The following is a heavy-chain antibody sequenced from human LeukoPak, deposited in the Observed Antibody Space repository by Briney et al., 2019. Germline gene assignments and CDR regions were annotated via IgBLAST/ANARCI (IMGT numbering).Heavy chain of an antibody. V-gene: IGHV3-30*18. CDR1: GFTFSSYE. CDR2: ISDDGRNK. J-gene: IGHJ4*02. Sequence: PGGSLRLSCAASGFTFSSYEMNWVRQAPGKGLEWVGVISDDGRNKKYADSVKGRFTISRDNSKDTLYLQMNSLRDEDTAVYYCAKRPSDYGDCVTYFDYWGQGTLVTVSS. D-gene: IGHD4-17*01. CDR3: AKRPSDYGDCVTYFDY.